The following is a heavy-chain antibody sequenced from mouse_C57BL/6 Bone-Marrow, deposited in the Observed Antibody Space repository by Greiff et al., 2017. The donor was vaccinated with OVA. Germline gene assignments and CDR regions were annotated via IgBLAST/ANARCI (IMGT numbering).Heavy chain of an antibody. CDR1: GFTFSDYY. CDR2: INYDGSST. J-gene: IGHJ3*01. Sequence: EVMLVESEGGLVQPGSSMKLSCTASGFTFSDYYMAWVRQVPERGLEWVANINYDGSSTYYLDSLKSRFIISRDNAKNILYLQMSSLKSEDTATYYCARGDGFAYWGQGTLVTVSA. CDR3: ARGDGFAY. V-gene: IGHV5-16*01.